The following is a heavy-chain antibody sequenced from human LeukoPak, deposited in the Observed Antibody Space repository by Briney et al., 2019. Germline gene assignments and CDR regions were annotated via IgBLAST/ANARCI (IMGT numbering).Heavy chain of an antibody. J-gene: IGHJ6*03. CDR3: ARERPIVVVPAAIRSYHYYMDV. CDR1: GGSISSYY. Sequence: PSETLSLTCTVSGGSISSYYWSWIRQPPGKGLEWIGYIYYSGSTNYNPSLKSRVTISVDTSKNQFSLKLSSVTAADTAVYYCARERPIVVVPAAIRSYHYYMDVWGKGTTVTVSS. V-gene: IGHV4-59*01. CDR2: IYYSGST. D-gene: IGHD2-2*02.